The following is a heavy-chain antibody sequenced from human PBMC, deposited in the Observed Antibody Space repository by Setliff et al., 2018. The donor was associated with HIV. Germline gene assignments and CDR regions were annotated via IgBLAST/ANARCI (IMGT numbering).Heavy chain of an antibody. CDR1: GGSISSHY. CDR3: ARDPVPQKRNNFRSGYSDS. Sequence: KPSETLSLTCTVSGGSISSHYWSWIRQPPGKGLEWIGSIYYSGSTNYNPSLKSRVTISVDTSKNQFSLKLSSVTAADTAVYYCARDPVPQKRNNFRSGYSDSWVQGTLVTAPQ. V-gene: IGHV4-59*11. J-gene: IGHJ5*01. CDR2: IYYSGST. D-gene: IGHD3-3*01.